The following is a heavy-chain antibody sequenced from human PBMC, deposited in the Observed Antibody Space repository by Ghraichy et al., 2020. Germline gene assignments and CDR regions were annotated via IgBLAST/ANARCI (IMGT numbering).Heavy chain of an antibody. D-gene: IGHD1-26*01. CDR1: GFTFSSYA. CDR2: ISYDGSNK. V-gene: IGHV3-30*04. Sequence: GGSLRLSCAASGFTFSSYAMHWVRQAPGKGLEWVAVISYDGSNKYYADSVKGRFTISRDNSKNTLYLQMNSLRAEDTAVYYCARDSIGRVGATSLGGYFDYWGQGTLVTVSS. J-gene: IGHJ4*02. CDR3: ARDSIGRVGATSLGGYFDY.